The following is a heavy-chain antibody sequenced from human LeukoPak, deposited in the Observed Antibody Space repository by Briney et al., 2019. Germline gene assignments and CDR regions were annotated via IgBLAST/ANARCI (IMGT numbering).Heavy chain of an antibody. Sequence: SSETLSLTCAVYGGSFSGYYWSWIRQPPGKGLEWIGEIYHSGSTNYNPSLKSRVTISVDKSKNQFSLKLSSVTAADTAVYYCARDQLGGYDSSGYLGYWGQGTLVTVSS. J-gene: IGHJ4*02. CDR2: IYHSGST. V-gene: IGHV4-34*01. CDR3: ARDQLGGYDSSGYLGY. D-gene: IGHD3-22*01. CDR1: GGSFSGYY.